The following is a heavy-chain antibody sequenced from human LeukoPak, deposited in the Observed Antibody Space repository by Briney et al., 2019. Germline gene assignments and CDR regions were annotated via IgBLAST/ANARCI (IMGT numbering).Heavy chain of an antibody. CDR2: RKQDGSEK. CDR1: GVTFSTYW. Sequence: QSGGSLRLSCPRSGVTFSTYWISWVRHAPGKWREWVANRKQDGSEKNYVGSVKGRFSISRDNAKNSLILQMNSVREEDTAVYYCARGGSWNYLWGKGTLVTVSS. J-gene: IGHJ4*02. CDR3: ARGGSWNYL. D-gene: IGHD1-7*01. V-gene: IGHV3-7*01.